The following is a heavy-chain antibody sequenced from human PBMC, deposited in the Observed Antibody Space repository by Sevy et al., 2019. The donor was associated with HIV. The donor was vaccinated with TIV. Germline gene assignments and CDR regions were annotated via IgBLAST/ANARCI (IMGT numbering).Heavy chain of an antibody. V-gene: IGHV4-61*02. Sequence: SETLSLTYTVSGDSFSSDTYFWNWIRQPAGKGLEWIGRIHASGSTIYNPSLKSRVTMSVDKSKSQFSLRLSSVTAADTAVYFCARERGSNILTLGLDFWGQGSLVTVSS. CDR2: IHASGST. CDR3: ARERGSNILTLGLDF. D-gene: IGHD3-9*01. J-gene: IGHJ4*02. CDR1: GDSFSSDTYF.